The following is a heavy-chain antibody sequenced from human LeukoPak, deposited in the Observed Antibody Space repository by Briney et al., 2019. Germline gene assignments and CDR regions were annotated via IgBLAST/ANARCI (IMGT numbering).Heavy chain of an antibody. CDR2: IYYSGST. CDR1: GGSISSYY. V-gene: IGHV4-39*01. CDR3: ARLVEMATIDY. Sequence: SETLSLTCTVSGGSISSYYWGWIRQPPGKGLEWIGSIYYSGSTYYNPSLKSRVTISVDTSKNQFSLKLSSVTAADTAVYYCARLVEMATIDYWGQGTLVTVSS. J-gene: IGHJ4*02. D-gene: IGHD5-24*01.